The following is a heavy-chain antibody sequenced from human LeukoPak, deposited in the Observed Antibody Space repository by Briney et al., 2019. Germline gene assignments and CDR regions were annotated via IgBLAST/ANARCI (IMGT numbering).Heavy chain of an antibody. J-gene: IGHJ3*02. CDR2: ISSSSSTI. CDR3: ARPSVVLWFGELLSLGAFDI. D-gene: IGHD3-10*01. CDR1: GFTFSSYS. V-gene: IGHV3-48*01. Sequence: GGSLRLSCAASGFTFSSYSMNWVRQAPGKGLEWVSYISSSSSTIYYADSVKGRFTISRDNVKNSLYLQINSLRAEDTAVYYCARPSVVLWFGELLSLGAFDIWGQGTMVTVSS.